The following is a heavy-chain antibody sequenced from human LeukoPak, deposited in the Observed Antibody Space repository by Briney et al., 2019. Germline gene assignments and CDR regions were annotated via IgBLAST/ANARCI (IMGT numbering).Heavy chain of an antibody. CDR3: ARYTRGRNGMDV. D-gene: IGHD1-26*01. Sequence: SETLSLTCTVSGGSITSYYWSWIRQPPGKGLEWIGYIYYSGSTNYNPSLKSRVTISVDTYKNQFSLKLSSVTAADTAVYYCARYTRGRNGMDVWGQGPTVTVSS. CDR1: GGSITSYY. CDR2: IYYSGST. J-gene: IGHJ6*02. V-gene: IGHV4-59*08.